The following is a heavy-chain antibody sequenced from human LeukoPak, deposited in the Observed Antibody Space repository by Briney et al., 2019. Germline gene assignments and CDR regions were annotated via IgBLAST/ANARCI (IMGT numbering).Heavy chain of an antibody. CDR2: INPNSGGT. J-gene: IGHJ6*03. CDR1: GYTFTGYY. V-gene: IGHV1-2*02. CDR3: ASAAGNNDYYYYYMDV. Sequence: ASVKVSCKASGYTFTGYYMHWVRQAPGQGLEWMGWINPNSGGTNYGQKFQGRVTMTRDTSISTAYMELSRLRSDDTAVYYCASAAGNNDYYYYYMDVWGKGTTVTVSS. D-gene: IGHD6-19*01.